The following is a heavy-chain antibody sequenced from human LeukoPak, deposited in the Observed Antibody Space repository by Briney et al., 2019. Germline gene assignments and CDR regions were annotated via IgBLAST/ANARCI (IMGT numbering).Heavy chain of an antibody. CDR2: IWYDGSNK. V-gene: IGHV3-33*06. D-gene: IGHD3-22*01. Sequence: GGSLRLSCAASGFTFSNYGMHWVRQAPGKGLEWVAVIWYDGSNKYYGDSVKGRFTISRDNSKNTLYLQMNGLRAEDTAVYYCAKDIGPHYYDSSGYIDYWGQGTLVTVSS. J-gene: IGHJ4*02. CDR3: AKDIGPHYYDSSGYIDY. CDR1: GFTFSNYG.